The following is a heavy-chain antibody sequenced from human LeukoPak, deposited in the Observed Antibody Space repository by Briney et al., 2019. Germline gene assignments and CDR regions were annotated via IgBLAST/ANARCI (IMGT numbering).Heavy chain of an antibody. Sequence: SETLSLTCAVYGGSFSGYYWSWIRQPPGKGLEWIGEINYSGSTNYNPSLKSRVTISVDTSKNQFSLKLSSVTAADTAVYYCARGDFNVAAFRRVYFDYWGQGTLVTVSS. CDR2: INYSGST. CDR1: GGSFSGYY. D-gene: IGHD2-15*01. J-gene: IGHJ4*02. V-gene: IGHV4-34*01. CDR3: ARGDFNVAAFRRVYFDY.